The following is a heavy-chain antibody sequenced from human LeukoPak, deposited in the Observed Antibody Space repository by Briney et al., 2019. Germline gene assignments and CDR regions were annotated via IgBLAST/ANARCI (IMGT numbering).Heavy chain of an antibody. V-gene: IGHV3-23*01. CDR2: VSGSGFTT. D-gene: IGHD3-16*01. Sequence: GGSLRLSCAAAGFMFSNYVMYWVRQAPGKGLEWVSVVSGSGFTTDYADSVKGRFTISRDNSKNTLYLQMSGLRAEDTAVYYCAKGGRGTYYADSWGQGTLVTVSS. CDR3: AKGGRGTYYADS. J-gene: IGHJ4*02. CDR1: GFMFSNYV.